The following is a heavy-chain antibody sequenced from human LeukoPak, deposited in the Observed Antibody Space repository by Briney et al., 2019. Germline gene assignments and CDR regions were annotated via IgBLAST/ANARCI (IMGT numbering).Heavy chain of an antibody. CDR1: GYTLTELS. CDR3: VTGGRGLVYYYYGMDV. J-gene: IGHJ6*04. D-gene: IGHD2-15*01. CDR2: FDPEDGET. Sequence: ASVKVSCKVSGYTLTELSMHWVRQAPGKGLEWMGGFDPEDGETIYAQKFQGRVTMTEDTSTDTAYMELSSLRSEDTAVYYCVTGGRGLVYYYYGMDVWGKGTTVTVSS. V-gene: IGHV1-24*01.